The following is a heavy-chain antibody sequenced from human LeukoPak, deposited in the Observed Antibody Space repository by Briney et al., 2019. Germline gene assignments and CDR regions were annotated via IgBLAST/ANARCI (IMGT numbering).Heavy chain of an antibody. J-gene: IGHJ4*02. D-gene: IGHD4-17*01. CDR1: GFTFSSYA. CDR3: AKSYGDFLLFDY. CDR2: IGGSGGRT. V-gene: IGHV3-23*01. Sequence: GGSLRLSCAASGFTFSSYAMTWVRQAPGKGLEWVSVIGGSGGRTHYADSVKGRLTISRDNSKNTLYLQMNSLRAEDTAVYYCAKSYGDFLLFDYWGQGTLVTVSS.